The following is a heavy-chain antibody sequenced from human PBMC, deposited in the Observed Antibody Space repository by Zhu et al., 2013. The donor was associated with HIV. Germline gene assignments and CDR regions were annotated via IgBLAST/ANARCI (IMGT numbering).Heavy chain of an antibody. CDR1: GYSFTGNY. CDR2: IDPNSGVP. V-gene: IGHV1-2*02. J-gene: IGHJ4*02. CDR3: AGAPVGASPLDV. D-gene: IGHD1-26*01. Sequence: AQLVQSGAEVKKPGASVKISCKTSGYSFTGNYIHWVRQAPGEGLDWMGWIDPNSGVPIYAPLFKGRITMTRETVVNTVYLELSTLRSDDTAVYYCAGAPVGASPLDVWGQGTLVTVSS.